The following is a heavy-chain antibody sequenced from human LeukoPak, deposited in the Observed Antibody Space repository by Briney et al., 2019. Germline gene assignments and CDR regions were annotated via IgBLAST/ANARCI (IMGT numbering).Heavy chain of an antibody. J-gene: IGHJ6*03. CDR3: VRSIAVAGTYYYYYYMDV. V-gene: IGHV1-2*02. CDR2: INPNSGGT. Sequence: ASVKVSCKASGYTFTGYYMHWVRQAPGQGLEWMGWINPNSGGTNYAQKFQGRVTMTRDTSISTAYMELSRLRSDDTAVYYCVRSIAVAGTYYYYYYMDVWGKGTTVTISS. CDR1: GYTFTGYY. D-gene: IGHD6-19*01.